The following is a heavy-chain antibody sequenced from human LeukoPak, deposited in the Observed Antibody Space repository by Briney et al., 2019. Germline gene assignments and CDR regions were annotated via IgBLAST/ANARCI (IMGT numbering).Heavy chain of an antibody. CDR3: AREWAVAANRLDY. D-gene: IGHD6-13*01. CDR2: ISSSSSYI. V-gene: IGHV3-21*01. CDR1: GFTFSSYS. Sequence: GGSLGLSCAVSGFTFSSYSMNWVRQAQGKGLEWVTSISSSSSYIYYADSVKGRFTISRDNAKNSLYLQMNSLRAEDTAVYYCAREWAVAANRLDYWGQGTLVTVSS. J-gene: IGHJ4*02.